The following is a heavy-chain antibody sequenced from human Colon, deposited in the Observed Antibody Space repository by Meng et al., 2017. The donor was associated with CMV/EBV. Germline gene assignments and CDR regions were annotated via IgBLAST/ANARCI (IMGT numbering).Heavy chain of an antibody. J-gene: IGHJ4*02. D-gene: IGHD4/OR15-4a*01. CDR2: TYWKDDK. V-gene: IGHV2-5*01. CDR3: AHRPAVGAYFFDY. Sequence: FSGFALSTRGVGVGRSRQPPGKALEGLALTYWKDDKRYSSSMKSRLTINKDTSKNQVVLTMTNVDPVDTAKYYCAHRPAVGAYFFDYWGQGTLVTVSS. CDR1: GFALSTRGVG.